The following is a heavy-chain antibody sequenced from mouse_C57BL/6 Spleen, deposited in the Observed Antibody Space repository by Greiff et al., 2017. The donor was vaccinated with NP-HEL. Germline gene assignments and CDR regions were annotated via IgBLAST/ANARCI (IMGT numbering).Heavy chain of an antibody. CDR2: IDPSDSYT. CDR1: GYTFTSYW. J-gene: IGHJ2*01. CDR3: ARGNWDRDY. Sequence: QVQLQQPGAELVRPGTSVKLSCKASGYTFTSYWMHWVKQRPGQGLEWIGVIDPSDSYTNYNQKFKGKATLTVDTSSSTAYMQLSSLTSEDSAVYYCARGNWDRDYWGQGTTLTVSS. D-gene: IGHD4-1*01. V-gene: IGHV1-59*01.